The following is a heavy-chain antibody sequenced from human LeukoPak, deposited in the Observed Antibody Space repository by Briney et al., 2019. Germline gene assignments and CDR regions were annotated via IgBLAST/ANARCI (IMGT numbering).Heavy chain of an antibody. J-gene: IGHJ4*02. CDR2: IWCEGSNK. V-gene: IGHV3-33*01. Sequence: PGRSLRLSCAASGFTFSSYGMHWVRQAPGKGLEWVAGIWCEGSNKYYADSVNGRVTISRDKSKNTLYLQMNSLRAEDTAVYYCARDTTFDYWGQGTLVTVSS. CDR1: GFTFSSYG. CDR3: ARDTTFDY. D-gene: IGHD1-14*01.